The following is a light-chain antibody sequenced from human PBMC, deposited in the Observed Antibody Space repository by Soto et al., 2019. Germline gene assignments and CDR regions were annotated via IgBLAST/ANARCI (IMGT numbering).Light chain of an antibody. CDR1: QSVSRY. CDR2: DVS. V-gene: IGKV3-11*02. CDR3: QRHNSYSPLT. J-gene: IGKJ4*01. Sequence: EIVLTQSPGTLSLYTGERATLSCRASQSVSRYLARYQQKPGQSPRLLIYDVSIRSTGVASRFSGSGSGREFTLTISFLQPDDFATCYSQRHNSYSPLTFGGGTKV.